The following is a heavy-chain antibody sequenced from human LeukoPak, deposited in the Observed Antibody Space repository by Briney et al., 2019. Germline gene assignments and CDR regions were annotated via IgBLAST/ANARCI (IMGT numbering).Heavy chain of an antibody. J-gene: IGHJ4*02. D-gene: IGHD6-25*01. Sequence: SETLSLTCTVSSYSISSGYYWGWIRQPPGKGLEWIGSIYHSGNTYYNPSLKSRLTISLDTSKNHFSLKLRSVTAADTAVYYCARVNSRLAYFDYWGQGTLVTVSS. V-gene: IGHV4-38-2*02. CDR3: ARVNSRLAYFDY. CDR1: SYSISSGYY. CDR2: IYHSGNT.